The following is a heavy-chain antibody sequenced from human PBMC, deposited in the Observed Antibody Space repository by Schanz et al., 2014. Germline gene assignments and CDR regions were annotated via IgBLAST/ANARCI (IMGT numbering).Heavy chain of an antibody. D-gene: IGHD3-10*01. CDR2: LSGSGGST. CDR1: GFTFSSYA. CDR3: ARANYRRKINFDY. Sequence: EVQLLESGGGLVQPGGSLRLSCAASGFTFSSYAMSWVRQAPGKGLEWVSALSGSGGSTYYADSVKGRFTISRDNSKNTLYLQMNSLRAKDAAVYYCARANYRRKINFDYWGRGTLVTVSS. J-gene: IGHJ4*02. V-gene: IGHV3-23*01.